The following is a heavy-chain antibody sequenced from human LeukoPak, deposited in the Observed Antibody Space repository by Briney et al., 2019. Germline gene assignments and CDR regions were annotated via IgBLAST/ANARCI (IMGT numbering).Heavy chain of an antibody. J-gene: IGHJ6*03. D-gene: IGHD3-16*01. CDR1: GGSISSSSYY. CDR3: AREPGTFDYPYMDV. Sequence: SETLSLTCTVSGGSISSSSYYWSWIRQPAGKGLEWIGRIYTSGSTNYNPSLKSRVTISVDTSKNQFSLKLSSVTAADTAVYYCAREPGTFDYPYMDVWGEGTTVTISS. V-gene: IGHV4-61*02. CDR2: IYTSGST.